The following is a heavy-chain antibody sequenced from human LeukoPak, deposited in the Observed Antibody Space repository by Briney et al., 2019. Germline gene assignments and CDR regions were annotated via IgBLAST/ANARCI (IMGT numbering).Heavy chain of an antibody. CDR2: INHSGST. V-gene: IGHV4-34*01. D-gene: IGHD2-2*01. Sequence: SETLSLTCAVYGGSFSGYYWSWIRQPPGKGLEWIGEINHSGSTNYNPSLKSRVTISVDTSKNQFSLKLSSVTAADTAVYYCARGPCSGTSCAESDYGMDVWGQGTTVTVSS. J-gene: IGHJ6*02. CDR1: GGSFSGYY. CDR3: ARGPCSGTSCAESDYGMDV.